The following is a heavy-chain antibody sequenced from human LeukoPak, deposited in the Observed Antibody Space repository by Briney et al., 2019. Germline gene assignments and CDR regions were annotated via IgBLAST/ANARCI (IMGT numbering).Heavy chain of an antibody. CDR1: GGSFSGYY. V-gene: IGHV4-34*01. Sequence: SETLSLTCAVCGGSFSGYYWSWIRQPPGKGLEWIGEINHSGSTNYNPSLKSRVTISVDTSKNQFSLKLSSVTAADTAVYYCAIKYSSSWHNYFDYWGQGTLVTVSS. CDR2: INHSGST. D-gene: IGHD6-13*01. J-gene: IGHJ4*02. CDR3: AIKYSSSWHNYFDY.